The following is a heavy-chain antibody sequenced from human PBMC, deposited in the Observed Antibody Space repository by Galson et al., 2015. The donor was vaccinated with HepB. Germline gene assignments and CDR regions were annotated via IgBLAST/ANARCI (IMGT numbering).Heavy chain of an antibody. CDR2: IKSKTDGGTT. J-gene: IGHJ6*02. CDR1: GFTFSNAW. Sequence: SLRLSCAASGFTFSNAWMSWVRQAPGKGLEWVGRIKSKTDGGTTDYAAPVKGRFTISRDDSKNTLYLQMNSLKTEDTAVYYCTRDLAQPYYYGMDVWGQGTTVTVSS. CDR3: TRDLAQPYYYGMDV. D-gene: IGHD1/OR15-1a*01. V-gene: IGHV3-15*01.